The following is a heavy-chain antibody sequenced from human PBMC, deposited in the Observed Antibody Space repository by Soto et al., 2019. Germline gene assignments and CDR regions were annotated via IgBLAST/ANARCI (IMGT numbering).Heavy chain of an antibody. CDR2: ISSDGRNK. CDR1: RLTFSSYA. J-gene: IGHJ4*02. CDR3: ARSVYDSIGHPRKQRGGNFDY. Sequence: QAQLVESGGGAVQPGRSLRLSCVASRLTFSSYAMHWVRQAPGKGLEWVAVISSDGRNKYHADSVKGRFTISRDNSRNTVYLQMNSLRVEDTAVYYCARSVYDSIGHPRKQRGGNFDYWGQGTLVTVSS. D-gene: IGHD3-22*01. V-gene: IGHV3-30*04.